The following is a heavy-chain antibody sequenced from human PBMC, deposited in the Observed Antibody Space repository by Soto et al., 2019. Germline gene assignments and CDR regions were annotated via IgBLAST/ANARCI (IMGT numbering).Heavy chain of an antibody. V-gene: IGHV3-23*01. Sequence: EVRLLEAGGGLKQPGGSLRLSCAASGLTFKESAMNWVRQAPGKGLEWVASISDTGASTWYAESVRGRLSISRDNSKNTLYLQMTSLRGEDTAVYYCAKGRGSGWAWYFDNWGQGTLVTVSS. CDR1: GLTFKESA. J-gene: IGHJ4*02. CDR2: ISDTGAST. D-gene: IGHD6-19*01. CDR3: AKGRGSGWAWYFDN.